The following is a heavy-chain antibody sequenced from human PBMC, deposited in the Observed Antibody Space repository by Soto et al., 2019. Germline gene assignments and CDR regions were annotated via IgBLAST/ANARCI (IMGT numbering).Heavy chain of an antibody. J-gene: IGHJ5*02. CDR2: IIPIFGTA. V-gene: IGHV1-69*13. Sequence: GASVKVSCKASGGTFSSYAISWVRQAPGQGLEWMGGIIPIFGTANYAQKFQGRVTITADESTSTAYMELSSLRSEDTAVYYCARGVLTTVTTWWFDPWGQGTLVTVSS. CDR3: ARGVLTTVTTWWFDP. D-gene: IGHD4-17*01. CDR1: GGTFSSYA.